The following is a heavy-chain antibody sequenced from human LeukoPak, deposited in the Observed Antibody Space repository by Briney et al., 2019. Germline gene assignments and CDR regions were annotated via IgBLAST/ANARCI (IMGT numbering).Heavy chain of an antibody. CDR3: ANYLGSFDF. CDR2: ITRTTRST. CDR1: GFTFSDYA. V-gene: IGHV3-23*01. J-gene: IGHJ4*02. Sequence: GGSLRLSCAASGFTFSDYAMSRVRQAPGKGLEWVSTITRTTRSTSYADSVKGRFTISRDNSKNMLYLEMNSLRVEDTAVYYCANYLGSFDFWGQGTLVTVSS. D-gene: IGHD3-10*01.